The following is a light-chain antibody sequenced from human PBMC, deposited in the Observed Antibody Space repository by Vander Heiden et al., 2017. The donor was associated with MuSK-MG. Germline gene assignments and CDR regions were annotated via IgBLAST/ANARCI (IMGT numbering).Light chain of an antibody. J-gene: IGKJ1*01. V-gene: IGKV3-20*01. CDR1: QSVSSSF. CDR3: QQDGSFPRT. Sequence: EIVLTQSPGTLSLSPGERATLSCRASQSVSSSFLAWYQQKPGQAPRLLIYGASSRATGIPDRFSGSGSGTDFTLTISRLEPEDFAVYYCQQDGSFPRTFGQGTKVEI. CDR2: GAS.